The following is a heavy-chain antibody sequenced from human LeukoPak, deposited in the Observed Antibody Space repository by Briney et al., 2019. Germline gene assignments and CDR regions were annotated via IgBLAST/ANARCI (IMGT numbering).Heavy chain of an antibody. V-gene: IGHV4-59*02. CDR3: TRGHWGLQS. CDR2: IHHSGNS. CDR1: GASVTDYY. Sequence: SETLSLTFTVSGASVTDYYWSWIRKSPGKGLEWISYIHHSGNSDYNPSLRSRVTTSLETSKNQFSLNLISVTAADTAVYYCTRGHWGLQSWSQGTLVTVSS. D-gene: IGHD7-27*01. J-gene: IGHJ5*02.